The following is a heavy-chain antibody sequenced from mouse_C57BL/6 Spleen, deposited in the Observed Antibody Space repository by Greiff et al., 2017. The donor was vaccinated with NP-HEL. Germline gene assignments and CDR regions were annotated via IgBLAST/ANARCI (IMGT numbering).Heavy chain of an antibody. V-gene: IGHV5-17*01. CDR3: ARIGFYYGSSYDYYAMDY. CDR2: ISSGSSTI. J-gene: IGHJ4*01. Sequence: EVKLVESGGGLVKPGGSLKLSCAASGFTFSDYGMHWVRQAPEKGLEWVAYISSGSSTIYYADTVKGRFTISRDNAKNTLFLQMTSLRSEDTAMYYCARIGFYYGSSYDYYAMDYWGQGTSVTVSS. CDR1: GFTFSDYG. D-gene: IGHD1-1*01.